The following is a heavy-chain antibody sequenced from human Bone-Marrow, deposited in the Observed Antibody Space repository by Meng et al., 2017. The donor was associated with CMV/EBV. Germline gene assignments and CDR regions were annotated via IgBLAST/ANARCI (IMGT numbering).Heavy chain of an antibody. J-gene: IGHJ1*01. CDR2: IYYRGNT. CDR3: SRDYCGGDCYSLGH. CDR1: GGSVSSGSYY. Sequence: SETLSLTCTVSGGSVSSGSYYWSWIRQPPGKGLEWIGYIYYRGNTNYNPSLKSRVTMSVDTSRNQFSLTLSSVTAADTAVYYCSRDYCGGDCYSLGHWGQGSLVTVYS. V-gene: IGHV4-61*01. D-gene: IGHD2-21*01.